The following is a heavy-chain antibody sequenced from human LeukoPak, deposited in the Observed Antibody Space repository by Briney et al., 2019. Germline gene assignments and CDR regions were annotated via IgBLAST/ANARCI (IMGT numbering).Heavy chain of an antibody. CDR2: IYYSGST. Sequence: SETLSLTCTVSGGSISSSSYYWGWIRQPPGKGLEWIGSIYYSGSTYYNPSLKSRVTISVDTSKNQFSLKLSSVTAADTAVYYCARPGYSSGWYLAPFDYWGQGTLVTVSS. CDR1: GGSISSSSYY. J-gene: IGHJ4*02. CDR3: ARPGYSSGWYLAPFDY. D-gene: IGHD6-19*01. V-gene: IGHV4-39*01.